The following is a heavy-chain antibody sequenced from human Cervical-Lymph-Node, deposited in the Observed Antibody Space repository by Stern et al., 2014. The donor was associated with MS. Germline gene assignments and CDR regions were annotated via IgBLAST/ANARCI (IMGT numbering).Heavy chain of an antibody. V-gene: IGHV1-24*01. CDR2: FYPEHGET. J-gene: IGHJ2*01. Sequence: QVQLVQSWAAVKKPGPSVKVSCKVSGYTLTELSMHWVRQAPGKGLEWMGGFYPEHGETIYAHKFQGRVTMTEDTYTDTDYMELRSLRSEDTAVYYCATSLGGPQAWYFDLWGRGTLVTVSS. D-gene: IGHD3-3*02. CDR3: ATSLGGPQAWYFDL. CDR1: GYTLTELS.